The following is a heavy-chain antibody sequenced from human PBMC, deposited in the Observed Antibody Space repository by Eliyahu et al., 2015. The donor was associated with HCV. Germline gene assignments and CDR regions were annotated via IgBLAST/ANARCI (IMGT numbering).Heavy chain of an antibody. V-gene: IGHV3-74*01. D-gene: IGHD1-26*01. Sequence: GLVWVSRISGDGGGTIYADSAKGRFTISRDNAKNTLFLQMNSLRPEDTAVYYCARVGATVGATLDFWGQGTLVSVSS. J-gene: IGHJ4*02. CDR2: ISGDGGGT. CDR3: ARVGATVGATLDF.